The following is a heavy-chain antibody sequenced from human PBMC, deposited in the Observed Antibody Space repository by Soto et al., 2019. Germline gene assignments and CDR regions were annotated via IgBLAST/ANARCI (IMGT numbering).Heavy chain of an antibody. CDR1: GFYFGIFE. CDR3: VGRGFRYFHY. Sequence: GGSLRLSCVASGFYFGIFEMNLVRQAPGRGPEWLSYIHVDGTVYYADSVKGRFTISRDNSKNSLYLQMHSLRDEDSGVYFCVGRGFRYFHYWVQGAQVTV. J-gene: IGHJ4*02. D-gene: IGHD3-10*01. V-gene: IGHV3-48*03. CDR2: IHVDGTV.